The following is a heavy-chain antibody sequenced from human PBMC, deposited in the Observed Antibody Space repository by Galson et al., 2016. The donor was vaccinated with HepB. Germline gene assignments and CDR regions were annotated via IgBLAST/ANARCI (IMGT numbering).Heavy chain of an antibody. CDR3: ARRSENYYGPFDY. CDR1: GDSLTSNNW. Sequence: SETLSLTCAVSGDSLTSNNWWGWVRQSPEKGLEWIGEIYHSGNTNYNPSLKSRVTISIDTSKNQFSLNLSSVTAADTAVYYCARRSENYYGPFDYWGQGILVTVSS. D-gene: IGHD1-26*01. CDR2: IYHSGNT. V-gene: IGHV4-4*02. J-gene: IGHJ4*02.